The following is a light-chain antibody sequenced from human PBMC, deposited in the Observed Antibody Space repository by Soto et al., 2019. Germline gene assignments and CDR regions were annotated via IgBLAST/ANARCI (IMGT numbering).Light chain of an antibody. CDR1: SSNIGSNT. CDR3: AAWDDSLNGPV. Sequence: QSVLTQPPSASGTPGQRVTISCSGSSSNIGSNTVNWYQQLPGTAPKLLIYSNNQRPSGVPDRFSGSKSGPSASLAISGLQSEDEADYYCAAWDDSLNGPVFGGGTTLTVL. V-gene: IGLV1-44*01. CDR2: SNN. J-gene: IGLJ3*02.